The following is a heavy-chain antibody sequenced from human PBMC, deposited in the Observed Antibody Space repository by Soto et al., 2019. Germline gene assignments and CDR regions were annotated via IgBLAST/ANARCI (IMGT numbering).Heavy chain of an antibody. J-gene: IGHJ4*02. CDR2: ISGSGGST. V-gene: IGHV3-23*01. D-gene: IGHD3-3*01. CDR3: AKIEEGDFWSGYYYFDY. CDR1: GFTFSSYA. Sequence: EVQLLESGGGLVQPGGSLRLSCAASGFTFSSYAMSWVRQAPGKGLEWVSAISGSGGSTYYADSVKGRFTISRDKSKNTLYLQMNSLRAEDTAVYYCAKIEEGDFWSGYYYFDYWGQGTLVTVSS.